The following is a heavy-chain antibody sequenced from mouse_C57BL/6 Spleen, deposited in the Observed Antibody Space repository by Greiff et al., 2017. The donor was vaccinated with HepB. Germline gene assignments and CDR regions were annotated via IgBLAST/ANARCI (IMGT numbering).Heavy chain of an antibody. CDR2: IHPNSGST. J-gene: IGHJ4*01. V-gene: IGHV1-64*01. D-gene: IGHD2-3*01. Sequence: VQLQQSGAELVKPGASVKLSCKASGYTFTSYWMHWVKQRPGQGLEWIGMIHPNSGSTNYNEKFKSKATLTVDKSSSTAYMQLSSLTSEDSAVYYCASPIYDGYPGAMDYWGQGTSVTVSS. CDR3: ASPIYDGYPGAMDY. CDR1: GYTFTSYW.